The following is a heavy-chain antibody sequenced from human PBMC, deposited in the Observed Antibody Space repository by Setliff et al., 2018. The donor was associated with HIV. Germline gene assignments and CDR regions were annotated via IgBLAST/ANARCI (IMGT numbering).Heavy chain of an antibody. V-gene: IGHV4-59*02. CDR3: ARGSWKDGAQGYFFDH. CDR1: GGSVTSYY. Sequence: SETLSLTCTVSGGSVTSYYWSCIRQSPEKGLEWIGYIYHTGITNYNPSLKSRLSTSIDTSKNQFSLSLRSVTAADTAVYYCARGSWKDGAQGYFFDHWGQGTLVTVSS. D-gene: IGHD1-1*01. J-gene: IGHJ4*02. CDR2: IYHTGIT.